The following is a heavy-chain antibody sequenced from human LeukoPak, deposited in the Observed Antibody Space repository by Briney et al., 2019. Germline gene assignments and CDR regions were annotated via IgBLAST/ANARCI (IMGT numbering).Heavy chain of an antibody. CDR2: INHSGST. Sequence: PSETLSLTCTVSGCSISSYYWSWIRQPPGKGLEWFGEINHSGSTNYNPSLMSGVTISVNTTKNQFSLKLITVPAADTAVYYCAGGIYPYYFDYWGQGTLVTVSS. V-gene: IGHV4-34*01. CDR1: GCSISSYY. J-gene: IGHJ4*02. CDR3: AGGIYPYYFDY. D-gene: IGHD2-21*01.